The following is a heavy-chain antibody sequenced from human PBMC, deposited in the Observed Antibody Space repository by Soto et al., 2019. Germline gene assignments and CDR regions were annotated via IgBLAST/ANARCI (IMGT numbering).Heavy chain of an antibody. CDR2: VKYDGSQT. D-gene: IGHD1-1*01. J-gene: IGHJ6*02. CDR1: GFTFSSYW. V-gene: IGHV3-7*01. Sequence: PGGSLRLSCADSGFTFSSYWMSWARQAPGQGQEWVANVKYDGSQTYYVGSVKGRFTISRDNAKNSLYLQMNSLRAEDTAVYYCTRDFQGPLDYGMDVWGQGTTVTVS. CDR3: TRDFQGPLDYGMDV.